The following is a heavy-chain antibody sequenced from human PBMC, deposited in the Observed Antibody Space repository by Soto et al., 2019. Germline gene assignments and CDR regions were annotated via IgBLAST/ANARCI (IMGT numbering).Heavy chain of an antibody. CDR3: ARHPVYATGWQIDY. J-gene: IGHJ4*02. CDR2: IYNSGRT. Sequence: PSETLSLTCTVSGGSISSGDYYWSWIRQPPGKGLEWIGRIYNSGRTYYNASLKSRVSISIDTSKNQFSLKLTSVTAADTAVYYCARHPVYATGWQIDYWGQGALVTVSS. D-gene: IGHD2-2*01. CDR1: GGSISSGDYY. V-gene: IGHV4-39*01.